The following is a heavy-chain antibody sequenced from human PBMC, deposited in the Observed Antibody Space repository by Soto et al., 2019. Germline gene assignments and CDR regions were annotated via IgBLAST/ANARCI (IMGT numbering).Heavy chain of an antibody. CDR3: ARTKAVAAKTQYYFDY. Sequence: QVQLVESGGGVVQPGRSLRLSCAASGFSFSSYGMHWVRQAPGKGLERVAVIWYDGSNKYYADSVKGRFTISRDNSKNTLYLQMNSLRAEDTAVFYCARTKAVAAKTQYYFDYWGQGTLVTVSS. V-gene: IGHV3-33*01. J-gene: IGHJ4*02. CDR2: IWYDGSNK. D-gene: IGHD6-19*01. CDR1: GFSFSSYG.